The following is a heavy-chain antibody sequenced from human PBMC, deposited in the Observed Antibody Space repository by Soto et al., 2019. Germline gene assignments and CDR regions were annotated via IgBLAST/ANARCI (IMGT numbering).Heavy chain of an antibody. J-gene: IGHJ5*02. CDR3: VRTIVGATKGGWFDP. D-gene: IGHD1-26*01. CDR2: FSGRDATT. Sequence: LSLSCTASGFTFSSYTMSWVRQAPGKGLEWVSSFSGRDATTYYADSVKGRFTISRDNSKNTLYLQMNSLRAEDTALYFCVRTIVGATKGGWFDPWGQGALVTVSS. V-gene: IGHV3-23*01. CDR1: GFTFSSYT.